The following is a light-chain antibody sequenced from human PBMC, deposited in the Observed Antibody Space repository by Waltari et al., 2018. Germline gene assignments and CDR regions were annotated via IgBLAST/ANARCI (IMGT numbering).Light chain of an antibody. CDR1: SGSIASNY. CDR3: QSYDGINWM. Sequence: NFMLTQPHYVSESPGKTVTISCTRSSGSIASNYVQWFQQRPGSAPTTVIYEDYQRPSGVPDRFSGSIDSSSNSASLTISGLKTEDEADYYCQSYDGINWMFGGGTKLTVL. CDR2: EDY. J-gene: IGLJ3*02. V-gene: IGLV6-57*03.